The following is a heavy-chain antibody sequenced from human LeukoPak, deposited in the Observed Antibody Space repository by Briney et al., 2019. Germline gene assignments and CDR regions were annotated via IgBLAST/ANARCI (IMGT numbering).Heavy chain of an antibody. CDR3: ARDIGDIVVVVAPDY. D-gene: IGHD2-15*01. CDR2: INPNSGGT. J-gene: IGHJ4*02. CDR1: GYTFTGYY. Sequence: GASVKVSCKASGYTFTGYYMHWVRQAPGQGLEWMGWINPNSGGTNYAQKFQGRVTMTRDTSISTAYMELSRLRSDDTAVYYCARDIGDIVVVVAPDYWGQGTLVTVSS. V-gene: IGHV1-2*02.